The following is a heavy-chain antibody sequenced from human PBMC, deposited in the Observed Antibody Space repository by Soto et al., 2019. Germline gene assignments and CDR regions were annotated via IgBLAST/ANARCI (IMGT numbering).Heavy chain of an antibody. J-gene: IGHJ6*03. CDR2: INSDGSST. CDR3: ARGLYGDDYYYYYMDV. D-gene: IGHD4-17*01. V-gene: IGHV3-74*01. CDR1: GFTFSSYW. Sequence: EVQLVESGGGLVQPGGSLRLSCAASGFTFSSYWMHWVRPAPGKGLVWVSRINSDGSSTSYADSVKGRFTISRDNAKNTLYLQMNSLRAEDTAVYYCARGLYGDDYYYYYMDVWGKGTTVTVSS.